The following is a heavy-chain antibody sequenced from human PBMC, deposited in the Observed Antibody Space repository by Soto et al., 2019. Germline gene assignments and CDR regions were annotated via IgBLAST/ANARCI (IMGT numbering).Heavy chain of an antibody. CDR1: GGSISSGGYY. J-gene: IGHJ5*02. Sequence: PSETLSLTCTVSGGSISSGGYYWSWIRQHPGKGLEWIGYIYYSGSTYYNPSLKSRVTISVDTSKNQFSLKLSSVTAADTAVYYCARGFVVEPAAIRVGWFDPWGQGTLVTVSS. V-gene: IGHV4-31*03. D-gene: IGHD2-2*01. CDR2: IYYSGST. CDR3: ARGFVVEPAAIRVGWFDP.